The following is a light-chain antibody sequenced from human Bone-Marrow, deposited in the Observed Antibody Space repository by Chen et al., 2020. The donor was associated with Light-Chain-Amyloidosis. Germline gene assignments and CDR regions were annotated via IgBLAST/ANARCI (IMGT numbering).Light chain of an antibody. CDR1: NIGSTS. Sequence: SYVLTQPSSVSVAPGQTATIACGGNNIGSTSVHWYQQTPGQAPLLVVYDVSDRPSGIPERLSGANAGNTATLTTGRVEAGDEADYYCQVWDRSSDRPVFGGGTKLPVL. J-gene: IGLJ3*02. CDR2: DVS. CDR3: QVWDRSSDRPV. V-gene: IGLV3-21*02.